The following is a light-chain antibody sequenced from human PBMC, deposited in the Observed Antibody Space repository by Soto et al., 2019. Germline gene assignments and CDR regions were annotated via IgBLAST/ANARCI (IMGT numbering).Light chain of an antibody. V-gene: IGLV4-69*01. CDR3: QPWGTGIHYV. Sequence: QSVLTQSPSASASLGASVKLTCTLSSGHSSYAIAWHQQQPEKGPRYLMKLNSDGSHSKGDGIPDRFSGSSSGAERYLTISSLQSEDEADYYCQPWGTGIHYVFGTGPKLTVL. CDR2: LNSDGSH. CDR1: SGHSSYA. J-gene: IGLJ1*01.